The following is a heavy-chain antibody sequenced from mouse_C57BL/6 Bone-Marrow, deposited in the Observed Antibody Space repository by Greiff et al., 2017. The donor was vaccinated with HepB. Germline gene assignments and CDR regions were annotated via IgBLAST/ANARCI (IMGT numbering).Heavy chain of an antibody. CDR3: ARRGDYYGSSLFAY. D-gene: IGHD1-1*01. V-gene: IGHV1-64*01. CDR2: IHPNSGST. CDR1: GYTFTSYW. J-gene: IGHJ3*01. Sequence: QVQLQQPGAELVKPGASVKLSCKASGYTFTSYWMHWVKQRPGQGLEWIGMIHPNSGSTNYNEKFKSKATLTVDKSSSTAYMQLSSLTSEDSADYYCARRGDYYGSSLFAYWGQGTLVTVSA.